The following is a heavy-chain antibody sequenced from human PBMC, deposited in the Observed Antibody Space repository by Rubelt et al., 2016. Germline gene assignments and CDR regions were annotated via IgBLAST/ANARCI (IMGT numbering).Heavy chain of an antibody. CDR2: IRYDGSNK. V-gene: IGHV3-30*02. CDR1: GFTFSSYG. Sequence: QVQLVESGGGVVQPGGSLRLSCAASGFTFSSYGMHWVRQAPGKGLEWVAFIRYDGSNKYYADSVKGRFTISRDNSKNTLYLQMNSLRAEDTAVYYCARGGLIADAFDIWGQGTMVTVSS. CDR3: ARGGLIADAFDI. D-gene: IGHD2/OR15-2a*01. J-gene: IGHJ3*02.